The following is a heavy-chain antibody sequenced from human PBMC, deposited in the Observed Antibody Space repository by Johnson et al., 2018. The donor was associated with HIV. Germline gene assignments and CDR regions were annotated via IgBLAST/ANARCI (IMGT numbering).Heavy chain of an antibody. J-gene: IGHJ3*02. V-gene: IGHV3-30*18. CDR2: ISYDGSNA. CDR3: AKDREAWYISRWSPTDAFDI. D-gene: IGHD6-13*01. Sequence: VQLVESGGGVVQPGRSLRLSCAASGFTISHYGMHWVRQAPGKGPEWVALISYDGSNAYYADSVKGRFTVSRDNSKNTLYLQMISLRAEDTAVYYCAKDREAWYISRWSPTDAFDIWGQGTMVTVSS. CDR1: GFTISHYG.